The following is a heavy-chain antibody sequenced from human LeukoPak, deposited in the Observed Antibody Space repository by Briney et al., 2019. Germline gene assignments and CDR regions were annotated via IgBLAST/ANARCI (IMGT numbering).Heavy chain of an antibody. J-gene: IGHJ3*02. CDR3: ARGGGGEDAFDI. CDR2: IYHSGST. CDR1: GGSISSYY. D-gene: IGHD3-10*01. V-gene: IGHV4-59*12. Sequence: PSETLSLTCTVSGGSISSYYWSWIRQPPGKGLEWIGYIYHSGSTYYNPSLKSRVTISVDRSKNQFSLKLSSVTAADTAVYYCARGGGGEDAFDIWGQGTMVTVSS.